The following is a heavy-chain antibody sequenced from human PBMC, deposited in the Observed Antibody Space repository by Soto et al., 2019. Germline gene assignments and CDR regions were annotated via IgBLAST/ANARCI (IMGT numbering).Heavy chain of an antibody. D-gene: IGHD6-19*01. CDR3: ARVHVMVVAGSTFDY. CDR2: IDHGGTT. CDR1: GYAISSCSY. V-gene: IGHV4-38-2*02. J-gene: IGHJ4*02. Sequence: SETLSLTCTVSGYAISSCSYWAWIRQPQGKGPEWIASIDHGGTTFYNPTLKSRITISVDTYNNQFPLKLTSVTAADTTVYYCARVHVMVVAGSTFDYWGQGTLVTVSS.